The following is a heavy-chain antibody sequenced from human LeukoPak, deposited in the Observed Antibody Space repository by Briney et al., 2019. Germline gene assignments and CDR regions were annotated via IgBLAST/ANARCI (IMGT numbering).Heavy chain of an antibody. V-gene: IGHV3-48*01. CDR1: GFTFSSYS. CDR3: ARVFKEIVVVHTGTAYYYGMDV. D-gene: IGHD2-15*01. CDR2: ISSSSSTI. Sequence: GGSLRLSCAASGFTFSSYSMNWVREGQGRGLERVSYISSSSSTIYYADSVKGRFTISRDNAKNSLYLQMNSLRAEDTAVYYCARVFKEIVVVHTGTAYYYGMDVWGQGTTVTVSS. J-gene: IGHJ6*02.